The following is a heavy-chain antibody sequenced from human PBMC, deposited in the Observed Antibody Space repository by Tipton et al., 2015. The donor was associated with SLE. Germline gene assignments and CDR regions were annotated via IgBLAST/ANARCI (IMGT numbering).Heavy chain of an antibody. CDR3: AKDGAEARGAFDI. CDR2: IIWNSGSI. Sequence: SLRLSCAASGFTFDDYAMHWVRQAPGKGLEWVSGIIWNSGSIGYADSVKGRFTISRDNAKNSLYLQMNSLRAEDTALYYCAKDGAEARGAFDIWGQGTMVTVSS. CDR1: GFTFDDYA. J-gene: IGHJ3*02. V-gene: IGHV3-9*01.